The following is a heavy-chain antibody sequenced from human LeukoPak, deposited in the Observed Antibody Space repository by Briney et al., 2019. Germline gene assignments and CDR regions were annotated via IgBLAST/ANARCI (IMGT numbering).Heavy chain of an antibody. D-gene: IGHD3-22*01. CDR3: ARVNYYDSSGYWNDAFDI. Sequence: SETLSLTCAVYGGSFSGYYWSWIRQPPGKGLEWIGEINHSGSTNYNPSLKSRVTLSVDTSKNQFSLKLSSVTAADTAVHYCARVNYYDSSGYWNDAFDIWGQGTMVTVSS. CDR1: GGSFSGYY. J-gene: IGHJ3*02. CDR2: INHSGST. V-gene: IGHV4-34*01.